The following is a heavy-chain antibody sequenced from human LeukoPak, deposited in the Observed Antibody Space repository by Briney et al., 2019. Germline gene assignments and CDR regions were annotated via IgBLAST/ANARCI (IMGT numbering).Heavy chain of an antibody. D-gene: IGHD4-23*01. CDR3: ARQGNSRSRDY. CDR2: INYSGST. J-gene: IGHJ4*02. CDR1: GGSISNYY. V-gene: IGHV4-59*01. Sequence: SETLSLTCTVSGGSISNYYWSWIRQPPGEGLEWIGFINYSGSTDYNPSLKSRVAISVDTSKNQFSLKLSSVTAADTAVYYCARQGNSRSRDYWGQGTLVTVSS.